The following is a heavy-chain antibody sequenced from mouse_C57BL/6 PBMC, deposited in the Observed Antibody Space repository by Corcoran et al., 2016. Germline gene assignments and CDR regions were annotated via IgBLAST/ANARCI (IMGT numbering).Heavy chain of an antibody. J-gene: IGHJ2*01. CDR2: INTYSGVP. CDR1: GYTFTTYG. V-gene: IGHV9-3*01. D-gene: IGHD1-1*01. CDR3: ARSTTVVVPDY. Sequence: QIQLVQSGPELKKPGETVKISCKASGYTFTTYGMSWVKQAPGKGLKWMGWINTYSGVPTYADDFKGRFAFSLETSASTAYLQINNLKNEDTATYFCARSTTVVVPDYWGQGTTLTVSS.